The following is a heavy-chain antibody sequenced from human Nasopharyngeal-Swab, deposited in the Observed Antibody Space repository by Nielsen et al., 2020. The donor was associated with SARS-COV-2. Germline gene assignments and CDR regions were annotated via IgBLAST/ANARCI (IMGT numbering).Heavy chain of an antibody. CDR1: GGSISSSSYY. Sequence: SETLSLTCTVSGGSISSSSYYWGWIRQPPGKGLEWIGSIYYSGSTYYNPSLKSRVTISVDTSKNQFSLNLNSVTAADTAVYFCARGGHWQFDYWGQGTLVIVSS. CDR2: IYYSGST. D-gene: IGHD5-12*01. CDR3: ARGGHWQFDY. J-gene: IGHJ4*02. V-gene: IGHV4-39*07.